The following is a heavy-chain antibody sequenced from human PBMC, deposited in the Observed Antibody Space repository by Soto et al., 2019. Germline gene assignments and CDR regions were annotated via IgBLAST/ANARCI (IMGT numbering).Heavy chain of an antibody. CDR3: ARMDIVVVPAASDYYYYGMDV. Sequence: PGESLKISCKGSGYSFTSYWISWVRQMPGKGLEWTGRIDPSDSYTNYSPSFQGHVTISADKSISTAYLQWSSLKASDTAMYYCARMDIVVVPAASDYYYYGMDVWGQGTTVTVSS. D-gene: IGHD2-2*03. CDR2: IDPSDSYT. J-gene: IGHJ6*02. V-gene: IGHV5-10-1*01. CDR1: GYSFTSYW.